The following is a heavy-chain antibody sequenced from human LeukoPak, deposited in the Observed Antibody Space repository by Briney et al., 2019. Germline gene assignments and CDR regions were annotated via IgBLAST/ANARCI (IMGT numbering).Heavy chain of an antibody. CDR1: GGSITNYY. CDR2: IYYSGST. CDR3: ARQKYSGSYYFDY. J-gene: IGHJ4*02. V-gene: IGHV4-59*08. D-gene: IGHD1-26*01. Sequence: PSETLSLTCTVSGGSITNYYWSWIRQPLGKGLERIGYIYYSGSTNYNPSLKSRVSILVDTSKNQFSLRLTSVTAADTAVYYCARQKYSGSYYFDYWGQGTLVTVSS.